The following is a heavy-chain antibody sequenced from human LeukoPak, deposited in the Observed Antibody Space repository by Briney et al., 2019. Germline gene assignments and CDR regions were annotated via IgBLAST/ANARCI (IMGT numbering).Heavy chain of an antibody. CDR3: ARDRGGSSWYNYYDA. V-gene: IGHV4-4*07. Sequence: SETLSLTCTVSGDSINNYYWSWIRQPAGKGLEWISRMHFNGNTDYNPSLKSRVTTSIDTPRNQFSLKLSSVTAADTAVFYCARDRGGSSWYNYYDAWGQGILVTVSS. CDR2: MHFNGNT. CDR1: GDSINNYY. D-gene: IGHD6-13*01. J-gene: IGHJ4*02.